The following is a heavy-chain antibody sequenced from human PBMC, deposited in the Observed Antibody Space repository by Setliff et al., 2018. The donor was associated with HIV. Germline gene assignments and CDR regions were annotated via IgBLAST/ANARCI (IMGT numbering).Heavy chain of an antibody. J-gene: IGHJ4*02. Sequence: PSETLSLTCTVSGGSISGFYWNWIRQSAGKGLQWIGRIYDSGSTKYNPSLKSRVTMSLDTSKNQFSLNLDSVTAADTAVFYCARHRDGGTYPLDYWGQGTRVTVSS. CDR2: IYDSGST. CDR3: ARHRDGGTYPLDY. CDR1: GGSISGFY. V-gene: IGHV4-4*07. D-gene: IGHD1-26*01.